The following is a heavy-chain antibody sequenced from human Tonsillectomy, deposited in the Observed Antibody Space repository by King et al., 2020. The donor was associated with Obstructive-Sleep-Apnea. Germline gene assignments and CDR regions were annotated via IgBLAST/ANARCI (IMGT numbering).Heavy chain of an antibody. Sequence: QLQESGPGLVRPSETLSLTCTVSGDSISSNNYYWGWLRQPPGKGLEWIGSIFHIGSAFYNPSLKSRVTISVDSSKNQLSLKVNSVTAADTAFYYCAKDPRTSDDFWNDFFYFDHWGQGAQVTVSS. J-gene: IGHJ4*02. D-gene: IGHD3-3*01. CDR3: AKDPRTSDDFWNDFFYFDH. V-gene: IGHV4-39*07. CDR1: GDSISSNNYY. CDR2: IFHIGSA.